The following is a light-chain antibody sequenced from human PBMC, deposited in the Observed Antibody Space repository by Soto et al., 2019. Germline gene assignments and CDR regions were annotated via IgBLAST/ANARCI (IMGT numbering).Light chain of an antibody. Sequence: DIQMTQSPSTLSASVGDRVTITCRASQSFNRWLAWFQQQPGKAPNLLIYEASTLESGVPSRFSGSGSGTEFTLTISSLQPDDFATYYCLQYNSYPRTYGQGTKAEIK. CDR3: LQYNSYPRT. CDR2: EAS. J-gene: IGKJ1*01. V-gene: IGKV1-5*03. CDR1: QSFNRW.